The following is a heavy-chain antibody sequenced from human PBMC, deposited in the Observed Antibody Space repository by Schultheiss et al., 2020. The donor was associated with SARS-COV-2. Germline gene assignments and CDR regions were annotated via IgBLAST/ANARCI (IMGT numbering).Heavy chain of an antibody. D-gene: IGHD6-19*01. Sequence: GESLKISCAASGFTFSNYAMHWVRQAPGKGLEFVALISSDETVKYNTDSVKGRFTVSRDNSKNTVYLHMDSLRTEDTAVYYCARGSGWYSLMAHFFDYWGQGILVTVSS. V-gene: IGHV3-30*04. CDR3: ARGSGWYSLMAHFFDY. CDR1: GFTFSNYA. J-gene: IGHJ4*02. CDR2: ISSDETVK.